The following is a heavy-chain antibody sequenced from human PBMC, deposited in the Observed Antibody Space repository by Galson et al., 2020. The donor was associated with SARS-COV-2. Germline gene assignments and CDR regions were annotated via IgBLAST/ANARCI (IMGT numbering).Heavy chain of an antibody. CDR3: AKGGITGTHYYYYYYMDV. CDR2: ISGSGGST. Sequence: RGSLRLSCAASGFTFSNYAMSWVRQAPGKGLEWVSAISGSGGSTYYADSVKGRFTISRDISKNTLYLQMNSLRAEDTAVYNCAKGGITGTHYYYYYYMDVWGKGTTVTVSS. D-gene: IGHD1-7*01. V-gene: IGHV3-23*01. CDR1: GFTFSNYA. J-gene: IGHJ6*03.